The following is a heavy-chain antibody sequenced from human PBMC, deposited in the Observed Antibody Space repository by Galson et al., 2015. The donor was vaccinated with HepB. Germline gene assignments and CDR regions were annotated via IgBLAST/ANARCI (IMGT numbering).Heavy chain of an antibody. V-gene: IGHV5-10-1*01. CDR1: GYSFTSYW. CDR3: ARRGRRSSDWGGYYFDY. Sequence: QSGAEVKKPGESLRISCKGSGYSFTSYWISWVRQMPGKGLEWMGRIDPSDSYTNYSPSFQGHVTISADKSISTAYLQWSSLKASDTAMYYCARRGRRSSDWGGYYFDYWGQGTLVTVSS. J-gene: IGHJ4*02. D-gene: IGHD6-19*01. CDR2: IDPSDSYT.